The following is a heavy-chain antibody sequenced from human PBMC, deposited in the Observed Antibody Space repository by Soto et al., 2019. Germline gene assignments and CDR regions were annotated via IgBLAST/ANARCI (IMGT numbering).Heavy chain of an antibody. CDR2: ISYDGSNK. J-gene: IGHJ4*02. Sequence: GGSLRLSCAASGFTFSSYAMHWVRQAPGKGLEWVAVISYDGSNKYYADSVKGRFTISRDNSKNTLYLQMNSLRAEDTAVYYCARDPMGRYYGSGSYYFDYWGQGTLVTVSS. V-gene: IGHV3-30-3*01. D-gene: IGHD3-10*01. CDR3: ARDPMGRYYGSGSYYFDY. CDR1: GFTFSSYA.